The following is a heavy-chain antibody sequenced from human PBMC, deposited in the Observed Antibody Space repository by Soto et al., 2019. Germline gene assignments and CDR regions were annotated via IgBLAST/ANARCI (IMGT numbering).Heavy chain of an antibody. CDR3: ARSIAVAGRVVYYYGMDV. D-gene: IGHD6-19*01. Sequence: SVKVSCKASGGTFSSYAISWVRQAPGQGLEWMGGIIPIFGTANYAQKFQGRVTITADESTSTAYMELSSLRSEDTAVYYCARSIAVAGRVVYYYGMDVCGQGPTVTVSS. V-gene: IGHV1-69*13. CDR2: IIPIFGTA. CDR1: GGTFSSYA. J-gene: IGHJ6*02.